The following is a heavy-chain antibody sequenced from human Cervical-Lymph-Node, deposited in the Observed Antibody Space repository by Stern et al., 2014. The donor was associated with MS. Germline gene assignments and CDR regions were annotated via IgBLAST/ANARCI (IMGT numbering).Heavy chain of an antibody. CDR1: GFTFSSYS. CDR3: ATPAAIHPSYYFDY. CDR2: ISSSSSYI. D-gene: IGHD6-13*01. J-gene: IGHJ4*02. V-gene: IGHV3-21*01. Sequence: EVQLVQSGGGLVKPGGSLRLSCAASGFTFSSYSMNWVRQAPGKGLEWVSSISSSSSYIYYADSVKGRFTISRDNAKNSLYLQMNSLRAEDTAVYYCATPAAIHPSYYFDYWGQGTLVTVSS.